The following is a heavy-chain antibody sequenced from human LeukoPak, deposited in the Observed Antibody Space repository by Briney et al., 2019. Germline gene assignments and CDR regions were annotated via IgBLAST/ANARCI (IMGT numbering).Heavy chain of an antibody. V-gene: IGHV4-61*02. D-gene: IGHD3-22*01. CDR3: ARDFKADGSSGYYAFDI. CDR2: IYTSGST. CDR1: GGSISSGSYY. J-gene: IGHJ3*02. Sequence: SETLSLTCTVSGGSISSGSYYWSWIRQPAGKGLEWIGRIYTSGSTNYNPSLKSRVTISEDTSKNQFSLRLSSVTAADTAVYYCARDFKADGSSGYYAFDIWGQGTMVTVSS.